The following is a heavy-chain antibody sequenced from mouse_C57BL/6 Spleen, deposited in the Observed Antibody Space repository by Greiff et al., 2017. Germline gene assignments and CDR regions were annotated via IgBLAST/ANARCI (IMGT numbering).Heavy chain of an antibody. J-gene: IGHJ1*03. CDR1: GYTFTDYY. CDR2: IFPGSGST. D-gene: IGHD1-1*01. CDR3: ARSYYYGSSPPYWYFDV. V-gene: IGHV1-75*01. Sequence: QVQLQQSGPELVKPGASVKISCKASGYTFTDYYINWVKQRPGQGLEWIGWIFPGSGSTYYNEKFKGKATLTVDKSSSTAYMLLSSLTSEDSAVYFCARSYYYGSSPPYWYFDVWGTGTTVTVSS.